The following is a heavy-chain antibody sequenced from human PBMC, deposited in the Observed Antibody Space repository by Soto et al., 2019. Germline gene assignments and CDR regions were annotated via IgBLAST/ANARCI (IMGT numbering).Heavy chain of an antibody. D-gene: IGHD2-2*02. CDR1: GYSFTSYW. J-gene: IGHJ3*02. CDR2: IDPSDSYT. CDR3: ARKGYCSSTSCYNAFDI. Sequence: PGESLKISCKGSGYSFTSYWISWVRQMPGKGLEWMGRIDPSDSYTNYSPSFQGHVTISADKSISTAYLQWSSLKASDTAMYYCARKGYCSSTSCYNAFDIWAKGQWSPSPQ. V-gene: IGHV5-10-1*01.